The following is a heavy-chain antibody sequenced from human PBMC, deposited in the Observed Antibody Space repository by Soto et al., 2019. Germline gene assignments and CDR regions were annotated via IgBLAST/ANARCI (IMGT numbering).Heavy chain of an antibody. Sequence: QVQLVQSGAEVKKPGSSVKVSCKASGGTFSSYAISWVRQAPGQGLEWMGGIIPIFGTANYAQKFQGRVTITADEAPSTAYGELSRLGSEDTAVYYCAGEGGDHGGYGPHAFAIWGQGTMVTVSS. J-gene: IGHJ3*02. CDR3: AGEGGDHGGYGPHAFAI. D-gene: IGHD5-12*01. CDR1: GGTFSSYA. V-gene: IGHV1-69*12. CDR2: IIPIFGTA.